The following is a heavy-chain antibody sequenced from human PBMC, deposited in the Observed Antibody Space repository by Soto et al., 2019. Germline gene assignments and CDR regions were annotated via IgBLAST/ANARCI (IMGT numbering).Heavy chain of an antibody. D-gene: IGHD2-15*01. CDR1: GFTFSDYY. Sequence: QVQLVESGGGLVKPGGSLRLSCAASGFTFSDYYMSWIRQAPGKGLEWVSYISSSGSTIYYADSVKGRFTISRDNAKNSLEMQMNSLRAADTAVYYCESPLPSQTACSGGSGYYPDYWGQGTLVTVSS. CDR3: ESPLPSQTACSGGSGYYPDY. CDR2: ISSSGSTI. V-gene: IGHV3-11*01. J-gene: IGHJ4*02.